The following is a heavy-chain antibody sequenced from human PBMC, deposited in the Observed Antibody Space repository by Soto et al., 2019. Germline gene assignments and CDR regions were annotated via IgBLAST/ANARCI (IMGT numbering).Heavy chain of an antibody. Sequence: EVQLVESGGGLVQPGGSLRLSCAASGFTVSSNYMSWVRQAPGKGLEWVSVIYSGGSAYYADSVKGRFTISRDNSKNTLSLQMNSQRAEDTAVYYWARHGYRYCGGYFDYWGQGTLVTVSS. J-gene: IGHJ4*02. CDR3: ARHGYRYCGGYFDY. V-gene: IGHV3-66*04. CDR1: GFTVSSNY. D-gene: IGHD5-18*01. CDR2: IYSGGSA.